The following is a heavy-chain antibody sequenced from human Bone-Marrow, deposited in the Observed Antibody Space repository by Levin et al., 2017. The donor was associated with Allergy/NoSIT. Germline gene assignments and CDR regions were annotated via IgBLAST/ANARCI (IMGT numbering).Heavy chain of an antibody. V-gene: IGHV3-7*01. J-gene: IGHJ4*02. CDR1: GFNFSSFW. CDR2: IKYDGSQQ. Sequence: PAASVKVSCATSGFNFSSFWMSWVRQAPGKGLEWVANIKYDGSQQYYMDSMKGRFSISRDNAENSLYLQMDSLRAEDTAAYYCARDEGDFWGQGTLVTVSS. CDR3: ARDEGDF.